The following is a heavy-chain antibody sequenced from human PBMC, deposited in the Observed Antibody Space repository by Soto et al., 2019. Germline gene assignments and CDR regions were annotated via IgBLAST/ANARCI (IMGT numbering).Heavy chain of an antibody. CDR2: MNPNSGNT. CDR1: GYTFTSYY. J-gene: IGHJ6*03. V-gene: IGHV1-8*01. CDR3: ARGVVVVVAARVYYYMDF. D-gene: IGHD2-15*01. Sequence: ASVKVSCKASGYTFTSYYINWVRQATGQGLEWMGWMNPNSGNTGYAQKFQGRVTMTRNTSISTAYMELSSLRSEDTAVYYCARGVVVVVAARVYYYMDFWGKGTTVTVS.